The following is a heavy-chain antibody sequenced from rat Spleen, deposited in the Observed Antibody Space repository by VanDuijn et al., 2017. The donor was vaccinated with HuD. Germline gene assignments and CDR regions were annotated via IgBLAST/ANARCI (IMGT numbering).Heavy chain of an antibody. J-gene: IGHJ3*01. CDR2: ISYDGSST. CDR1: GYTFSDYG. V-gene: IGHV5-20*01. CDR3: TTMSNWFVY. Sequence: EVQLVESGGGLVQPGRSMKLSCAAAGYTFSDYGMVWVLQAPTKGLEWVASISYDGSSTYYRDSVKGRFTISRDNARSTLYLQMDSLRSEDTATYYCTTMSNWFVYWGQGTLVTVSS.